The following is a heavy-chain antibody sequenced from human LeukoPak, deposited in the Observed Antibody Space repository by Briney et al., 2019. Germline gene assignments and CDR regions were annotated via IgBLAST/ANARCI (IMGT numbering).Heavy chain of an antibody. CDR1: GFTFSSYW. V-gene: IGHV3-74*01. D-gene: IGHD3-9*01. CDR2: INSDGSST. Sequence: GGSLRLSCAASGFTFSSYWMHWVRQAPGKGLVWVSRINSDGSSTSYADSVKGRFTISRDNAKNTLYLQMNSLRAEDTAVYYCAREEGVRSLRYFDWFQSVNWFDPWGQGTLVTVSS. CDR3: AREEGVRSLRYFDWFQSVNWFDP. J-gene: IGHJ5*02.